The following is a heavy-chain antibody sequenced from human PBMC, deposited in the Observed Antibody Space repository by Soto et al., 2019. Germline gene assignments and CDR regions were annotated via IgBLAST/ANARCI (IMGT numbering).Heavy chain of an antibody. J-gene: IGHJ6*02. CDR1: GYSFTSYW. V-gene: IGHV5-51*01. CDR3: AISSSYYYYGMDV. D-gene: IGHD6-13*01. CDR2: IYPGDSDT. Sequence: GESLKISCKGSGYSFTSYWIGWVRQMPGKGLEWMGIIYPGDSDTRYSPSFQGQVTISADKSISTAYLQWSSLKASDTAMYYCAISSSYYYYGMDVWGQGTTVTVSS.